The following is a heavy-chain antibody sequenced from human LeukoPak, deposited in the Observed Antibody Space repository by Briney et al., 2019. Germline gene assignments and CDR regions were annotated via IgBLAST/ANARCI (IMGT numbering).Heavy chain of an antibody. CDR3: VIGVGWQPDY. CDR1: GDSVTGYY. V-gene: IGHV4-59*02. J-gene: IGHJ4*02. D-gene: IGHD2-15*01. CDR2: IYKNGTT. Sequence: SETLSLTCTVFGDSVTGYYLNWARQPPGEGLEWIGHIYKNGTTNYNPSLKSRLTISADTSKNQFSLKLRSVTAADTAVYYCVIGVGWQPDYWGQGALVTVSS.